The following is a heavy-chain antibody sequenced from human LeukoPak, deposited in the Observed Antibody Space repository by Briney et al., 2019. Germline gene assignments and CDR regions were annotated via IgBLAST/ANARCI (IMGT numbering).Heavy chain of an antibody. CDR3: ARDPSMVRGVTDTFDI. Sequence: PEGSLRLSCAASGFTFSSYSMNWVRQAPGKGLELVSSISSSSSYIYYADSVKGRFTISRDNAKNSLYLQMNSLRAEDTAVYYCARDPSMVRGVTDTFDIWGQGTMVTVSS. CDR1: GFTFSSYS. D-gene: IGHD3-10*01. J-gene: IGHJ3*02. V-gene: IGHV3-21*01. CDR2: ISSSSSYI.